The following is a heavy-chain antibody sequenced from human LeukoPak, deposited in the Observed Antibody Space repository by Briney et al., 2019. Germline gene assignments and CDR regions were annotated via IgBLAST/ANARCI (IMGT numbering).Heavy chain of an antibody. CDR3: ARDPRIAVAGKYFDY. Sequence: GASVKVSCKASGYTFTCYYMHWVRQAPGQGLEWMGRINPNSGGTNYAQKFQGRVTMTRDTSSSTAYMELSRLRSDDTAVYYCARDPRIAVAGKYFDYWGQGTLVTVSS. D-gene: IGHD6-19*01. V-gene: IGHV1-2*06. CDR2: INPNSGGT. CDR1: GYTFTCYY. J-gene: IGHJ4*02.